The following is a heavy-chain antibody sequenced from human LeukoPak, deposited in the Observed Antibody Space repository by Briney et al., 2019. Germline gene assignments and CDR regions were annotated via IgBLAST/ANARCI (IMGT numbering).Heavy chain of an antibody. D-gene: IGHD3-22*01. CDR3: ARVLDYYDGSGYPPYWFDP. CDR1: GYTFTNYY. J-gene: IGHJ5*02. CDR2: INPSGGST. V-gene: IGHV1-46*01. Sequence: ASVKVSCKASGYTFTNYYMHWVRQAPGQGLEWMGIINPSGGSTNYAQKFQGRVTITADKSTSTAYMELSSLRSEDTAVYYCARVLDYYDGSGYPPYWFDPWGQGTLVTVSS.